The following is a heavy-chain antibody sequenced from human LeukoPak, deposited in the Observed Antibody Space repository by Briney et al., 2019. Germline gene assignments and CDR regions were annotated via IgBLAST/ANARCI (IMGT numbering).Heavy chain of an antibody. Sequence: GESLKISCKGSGYTFTSSWIGWVRQMPGKGLEWMGIIYPGDSDTRYSPSFQGQVTISADKSISTAYLQWSSLQASDTAIYYCARPRDNRYFDWLSFDYWGQGTLVTVSP. D-gene: IGHD3-9*01. CDR3: ARPRDNRYFDWLSFDY. J-gene: IGHJ4*02. CDR2: IYPGDSDT. CDR1: GYTFTSSW. V-gene: IGHV5-51*01.